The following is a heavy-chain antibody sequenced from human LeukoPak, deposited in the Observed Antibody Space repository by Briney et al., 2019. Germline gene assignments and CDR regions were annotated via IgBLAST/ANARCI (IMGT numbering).Heavy chain of an antibody. Sequence: SETLSLTCTVSGGSISSYYWSWIRQPPGKGLGWIGYIYYSGSTNYNPSLKSRVTISVDTSKNQFSLKLSSVTAADTAVYYRARQGVGSSGWRIGNFDYWGQGTLVTVSS. CDR3: ARQGVGSSGWRIGNFDY. CDR1: GGSISSYY. D-gene: IGHD6-19*01. V-gene: IGHV4-59*08. J-gene: IGHJ4*02. CDR2: IYYSGST.